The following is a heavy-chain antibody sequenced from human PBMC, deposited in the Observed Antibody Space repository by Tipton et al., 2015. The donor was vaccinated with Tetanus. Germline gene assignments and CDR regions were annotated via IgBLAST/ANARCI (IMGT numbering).Heavy chain of an antibody. J-gene: IGHJ6*02. D-gene: IGHD4-17*01. V-gene: IGHV5-51*01. CDR2: IYPGDSDT. Sequence: MQLVQSGAEVKKPGESLKISCKGSGYSFTSYWIGWVRQMPGKGLEWMGIIYPGDSDTRYSPSFQGRVTISADKSISTAYLQWSSLKASDTAMYYCARQGSPHYTTVTTWSRRSRRTDYYGMDVWGQGTTVTVSS. CDR1: GYSFTSYW. CDR3: ARQGSPHYTTVTTWSRRSRRTDYYGMDV.